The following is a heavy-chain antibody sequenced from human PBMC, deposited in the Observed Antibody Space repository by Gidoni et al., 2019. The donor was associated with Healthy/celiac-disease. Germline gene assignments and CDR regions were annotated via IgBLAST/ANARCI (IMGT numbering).Heavy chain of an antibody. CDR3: ARRGFSSSWTRFDP. CDR1: GGSFSGYY. Sequence: QVQLQQWGAGLLKPSETLSLTCAVYGGSFSGYYWSWIRQPPGKGLEWIGEINHSGSTNYNPSLKSRVTISVDTSKNQFSLKLGSVTAADTAVYYCARRGFSSSWTRFDPWGQGTLVTVSS. D-gene: IGHD6-13*01. CDR2: INHSGST. V-gene: IGHV4-34*01. J-gene: IGHJ5*02.